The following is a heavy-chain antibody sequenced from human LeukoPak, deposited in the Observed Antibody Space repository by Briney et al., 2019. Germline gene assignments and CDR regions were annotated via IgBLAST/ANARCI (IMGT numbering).Heavy chain of an antibody. CDR3: ARFAGYSSSWPLDY. Sequence: PGRSLRLSCAASGFTFSTYGMHWVRQAPGKELEWVAVIWYDGSNKYYADSVKGRFTISRDNSKNTLYLQMNSLRAEDTAVYYCARFAGYSSSWPLDYWGQGTLVTVSS. D-gene: IGHD6-13*01. CDR1: GFTFSTYG. J-gene: IGHJ4*02. V-gene: IGHV3-33*01. CDR2: IWYDGSNK.